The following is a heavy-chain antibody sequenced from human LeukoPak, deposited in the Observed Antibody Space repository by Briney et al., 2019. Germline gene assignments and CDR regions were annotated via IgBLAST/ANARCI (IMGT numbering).Heavy chain of an antibody. V-gene: IGHV4-61*02. J-gene: IGHJ5*02. CDR3: ARRPIHRGLNYYDSSGYYRRSGWFDP. Sequence: PSGTLSLTCTVSGDSISSGSYYWSWIRQPAGKGLEWIGRIYGSGRTNYNLSLKSRVTISVDTSKNQFSLKLSSVTAADTPVYYCARRPIHRGLNYYDSSGYYRRSGWFDPWGQGTLVTVSS. CDR1: GDSISSGSYY. D-gene: IGHD3-22*01. CDR2: IYGSGRT.